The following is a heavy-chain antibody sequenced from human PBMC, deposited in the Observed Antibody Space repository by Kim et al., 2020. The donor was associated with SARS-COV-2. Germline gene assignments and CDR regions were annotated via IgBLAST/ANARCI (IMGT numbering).Heavy chain of an antibody. CDR3: AREGCNGGTCYGDYFDY. Sequence: GGSLRLSCAASGFTFSKYWMSWVRQAPGKGLEWVANMKQHGSEKYSVDSVKGRFTISRDNAKSSLYLQMNSLRAEDTAVYYCAREGCNGGTCYGDYFDYWGQGTPVTVSS. CDR2: MKQHGSEK. D-gene: IGHD2-15*01. V-gene: IGHV3-7*03. CDR1: GFTFSKYW. J-gene: IGHJ4*02.